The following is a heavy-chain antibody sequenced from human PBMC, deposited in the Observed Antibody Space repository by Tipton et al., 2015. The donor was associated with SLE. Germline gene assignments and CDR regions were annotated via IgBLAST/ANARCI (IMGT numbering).Heavy chain of an antibody. CDR3: AGGYTNRAFDF. J-gene: IGHJ4*02. Sequence: TLSLTCTVSGGSISRYSLSWIRQPPGKGLEWIGYIYYSTNYNPSLRGRVTISIYTTKNQFSLRLNSVTATDTSVYYCAGGYTNRAFDFWGQGTLVTVSS. D-gene: IGHD5-12*01. CDR2: IYYST. V-gene: IGHV4-59*08. CDR1: GGSISRYS.